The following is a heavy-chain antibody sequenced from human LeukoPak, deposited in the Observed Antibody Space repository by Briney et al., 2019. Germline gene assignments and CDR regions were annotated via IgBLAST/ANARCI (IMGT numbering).Heavy chain of an antibody. J-gene: IGHJ4*02. Sequence: SETLSLTCAVYGGSLSGYYWSWIRQPPGKGLEWIGEINHSGSTNYNPSLKSRVTISVDTSKNQFSLKLSSVTAADTAVYYCAREGSRYGDYGVWGQGTLVTVSS. CDR3: AREGSRYGDYGV. D-gene: IGHD4-17*01. CDR1: GGSLSGYY. V-gene: IGHV4-34*01. CDR2: INHSGST.